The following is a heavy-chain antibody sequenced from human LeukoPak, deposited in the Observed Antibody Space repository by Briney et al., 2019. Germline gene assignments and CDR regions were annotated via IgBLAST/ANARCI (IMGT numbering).Heavy chain of an antibody. J-gene: IGHJ4*02. CDR2: ISGSGFAI. CDR3: AREGDVHNWNDGYYFDH. D-gene: IGHD1-20*01. V-gene: IGHV3-48*03. CDR1: GFTFSSYE. Sequence: GGSLRLSCAASGFTFSSYEMTWVRQAPGKGLEWLSYISGSGFAIYYADSVKGRFTISRDNAKNSLYLQMSSLRAEDTAVYYCAREGDVHNWNDGYYFDHWGQGTLVTASS.